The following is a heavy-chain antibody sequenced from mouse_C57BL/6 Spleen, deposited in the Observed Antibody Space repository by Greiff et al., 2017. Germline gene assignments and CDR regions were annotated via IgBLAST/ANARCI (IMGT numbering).Heavy chain of an antibody. Sequence: EVNVVESGAELVRPGASVKLSCTASGFNIKDYYMHWVKQRPEQGLEWIGRIDPEDGDTEYAPKFQGKATMTADTSSNTAYLQLSSLTSEDTAVYYCATANYYYGSTWGFDVWGTGTTVTVSS. V-gene: IGHV14-1*01. CDR1: GFNIKDYY. D-gene: IGHD1-1*01. J-gene: IGHJ1*03. CDR2: IDPEDGDT. CDR3: ATANYYYGSTWGFDV.